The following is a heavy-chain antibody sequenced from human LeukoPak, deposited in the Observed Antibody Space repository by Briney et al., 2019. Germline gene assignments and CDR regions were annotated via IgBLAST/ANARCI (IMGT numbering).Heavy chain of an antibody. J-gene: IGHJ4*02. Sequence: SETLSLTCAVYGGSFSGYYWSWSRQPPGKGLEWIGEINHSGSTNYNPSLQSRGTISVDTSKNQFSLKLSSVTAADTAVYYRARGQRTSSWFFRTYWLYYFDYWGQGTLVTVSS. D-gene: IGHD6-13*01. CDR2: INHSGST. V-gene: IGHV4-34*01. CDR3: ARGQRTSSWFFRTYWLYYFDY. CDR1: GGSFSGYY.